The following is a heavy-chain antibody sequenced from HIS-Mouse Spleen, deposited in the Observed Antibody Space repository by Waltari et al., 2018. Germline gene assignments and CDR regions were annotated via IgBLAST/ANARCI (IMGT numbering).Heavy chain of an antibody. CDR1: GGSISSRSYY. Sequence: QLQLQESGPGLVKPSETLSLTCTVSGGSISSRSYYWGWIRQPPGKGLGWIGSIYYSGRTYYNPSLKSRVTISVDTSKNQFSLKLSSVTAADTAVYYCARDGTQITMIVVATLGWFDPWGQGTLVTVSS. D-gene: IGHD3-22*01. J-gene: IGHJ5*02. CDR2: IYYSGRT. V-gene: IGHV4-39*07. CDR3: ARDGTQITMIVVATLGWFDP.